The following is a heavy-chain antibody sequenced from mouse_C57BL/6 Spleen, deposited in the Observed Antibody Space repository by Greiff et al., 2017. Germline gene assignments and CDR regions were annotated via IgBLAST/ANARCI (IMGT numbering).Heavy chain of an antibody. V-gene: IGHV1-72*01. J-gene: IGHJ1*03. CDR1: GYTFTSYW. CDR2: IDPNSGGT. CDR3: ARSSTVRARTGWYFDV. D-gene: IGHD1-1*01. Sequence: QVQLQQPGAELVKPGASVKLSCKASGYTFTSYWMHWVKQRPGRGLEWIGRIDPNSGGTKYNEKFKSKATLTVDKPSSTAYMQLSSLTSEGSAVYYCARSSTVRARTGWYFDVWGTGTTVTVSS.